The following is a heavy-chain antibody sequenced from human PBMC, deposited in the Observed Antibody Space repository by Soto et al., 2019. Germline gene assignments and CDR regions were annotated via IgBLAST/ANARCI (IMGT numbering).Heavy chain of an antibody. CDR1: GFTFSSYG. Sequence: QVQLVESGGGVVQRGRSLRLSCAASGFTFSSYGMHWVRQAPGKGLEWVAVISYDGSNKYYADSVKGRFTISRDNSKNTLYLQMNSLRAEDTAVYYCAKASGDSSGEIDYWGQGTLVTVSS. J-gene: IGHJ4*02. CDR2: ISYDGSNK. V-gene: IGHV3-30*18. CDR3: AKASGDSSGEIDY. D-gene: IGHD3-22*01.